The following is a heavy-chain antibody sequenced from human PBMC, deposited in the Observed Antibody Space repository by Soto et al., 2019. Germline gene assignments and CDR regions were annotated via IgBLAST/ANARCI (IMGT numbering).Heavy chain of an antibody. CDR3: ATGGDVWEGAFES. V-gene: IGHV1-2*04. CDR1: GYTFTGYY. Sequence: QVQLVQSGAEVKKPGASVKVSCKASGYTFTGYYMHSGRQAPGQGLEWMGWINPNSGRTNYAQKFQGWITKTRDTSISAAYTELRRLRSDDPAVNYCATGGDVWEGAFESCGHGRIVTVSS. D-gene: IGHD4-17*01. J-gene: IGHJ3*02. CDR2: INPNSGRT.